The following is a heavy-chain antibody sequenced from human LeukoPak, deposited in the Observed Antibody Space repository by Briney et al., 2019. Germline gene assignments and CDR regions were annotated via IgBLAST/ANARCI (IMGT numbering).Heavy chain of an antibody. D-gene: IGHD2-15*01. CDR2: IYHSGST. J-gene: IGHJ4*01. V-gene: IGHV4-38-2*02. CDR1: GYSISSGYY. Sequence: SETLSLTCTVSGYSISSGYYWGWIRQPPGKGLEWIGSIYHSGSTYYNPSLKSRVTVSVDTSKNQFSLKLSSVTAADTAVYYCARILAPGGSGEDYWGQGTL. CDR3: ARILAPGGSGEDY.